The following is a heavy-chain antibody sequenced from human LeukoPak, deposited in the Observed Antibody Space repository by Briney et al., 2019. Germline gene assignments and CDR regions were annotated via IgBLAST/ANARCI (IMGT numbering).Heavy chain of an antibody. CDR1: RGTFSSYA. Sequence: SVKVSCKASRGTFSSYAISWVRQAPGQGLEWMGGIIPIFGTANYAQKFQGRVTISADESTSTVYMELSSLRSEDTALYYCARDLTMVRGARYRPYNWFGPWGQGTLVTVSS. V-gene: IGHV1-69*13. CDR3: ARDLTMVRGARYRPYNWFGP. CDR2: IIPIFGTA. D-gene: IGHD3-10*01. J-gene: IGHJ5*02.